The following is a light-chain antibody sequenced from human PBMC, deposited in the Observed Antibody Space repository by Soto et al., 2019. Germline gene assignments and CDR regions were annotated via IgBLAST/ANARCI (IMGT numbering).Light chain of an antibody. CDR3: RSYADPPFR. CDR2: DAS. Sequence: KECRSPVSAYQEKRNTLSCRASQGIGRTLAWYQHKPGQTPRLLIYDASTRATGVPARFSGSGSGTEFTLTIYSRRSEDFALHCCRSYADPPFRFGR. CDR1: QGIGRT. V-gene: IGKV3-15*01. J-gene: IGKJ4*01.